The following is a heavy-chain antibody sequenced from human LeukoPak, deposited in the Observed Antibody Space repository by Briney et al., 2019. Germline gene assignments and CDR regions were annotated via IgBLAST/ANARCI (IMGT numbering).Heavy chain of an antibody. J-gene: IGHJ4*02. V-gene: IGHV3-48*03. CDR1: GFTFSSYE. CDR2: ISIRSSTI. CDR3: ARERPSGYSYGYDY. D-gene: IGHD5-18*01. Sequence: GGSLRLSCAASGFTFSSYEMNWVRQAPGKGLEWVSYISIRSSTIYYADSVKGRFTISRDDAANSLYLQMNSLRVEDTALYYCARERPSGYSYGYDYWGQGTLVTVSS.